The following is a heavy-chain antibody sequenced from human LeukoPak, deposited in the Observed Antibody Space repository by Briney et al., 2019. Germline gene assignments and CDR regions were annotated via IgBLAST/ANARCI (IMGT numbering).Heavy chain of an antibody. CDR2: IRSKANSYAT. V-gene: IGHV3-73*01. D-gene: IGHD2-2*01. J-gene: IGHJ4*02. CDR3: TTGCSSTSCDIDY. CDR1: GFTFSGSA. Sequence: QPGGSLKLSCAASGFTFSGSAMHWVRQASGKGLEWVGRIRSKANSYATAYAALVKGRLTISRDDSKNTAYLQMNSLKTEDTAVYYCTTGCSSTSCDIDYWGQGTLVTVPS.